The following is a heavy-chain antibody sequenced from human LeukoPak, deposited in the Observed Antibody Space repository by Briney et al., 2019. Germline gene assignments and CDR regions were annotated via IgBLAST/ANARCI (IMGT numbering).Heavy chain of an antibody. CDR1: GYTFTGYY. J-gene: IGHJ4*02. CDR3: ARDRAHGVPAAY. D-gene: IGHD3-10*01. Sequence: ASVKVSCKASGYTFTGYYMHWVRQAPGQGLEWMGWINPNSGGTNYAQKFQGRVTMTRDTSISTAYMELSRLRSDDTAVDYCARDRAHGVPAAYWGQGTLVTVSS. CDR2: INPNSGGT. V-gene: IGHV1-2*02.